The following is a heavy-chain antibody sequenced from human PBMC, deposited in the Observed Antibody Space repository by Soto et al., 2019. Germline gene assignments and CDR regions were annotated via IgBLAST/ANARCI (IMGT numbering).Heavy chain of an antibody. CDR2: IYYSGST. Sequence: QLQLQESGPGLVKPSETLSLTCTVSGGSISSSSYYWGWIRQPPGKGLEWIGSIYYSGSTYYNPSLKSRVTISVDTSKNQFSLKLSSVTAADTAVYYCASLVRIAGPNWFDPWGQGTLVTVSS. D-gene: IGHD6-13*01. V-gene: IGHV4-39*01. J-gene: IGHJ5*02. CDR3: ASLVRIAGPNWFDP. CDR1: GGSISSSSYY.